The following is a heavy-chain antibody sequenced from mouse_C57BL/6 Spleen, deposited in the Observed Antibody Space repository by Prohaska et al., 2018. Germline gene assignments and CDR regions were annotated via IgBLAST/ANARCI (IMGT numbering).Heavy chain of an antibody. Sequence: QVQLQQPGAELVMPGASVKLSCKASGYTFTSYWMHWVKQRPGQGLEWIGEIDPSDSYTNYNQKFKGKARLTVDKSSSTAYMQLSSLTSEDSAVYYCARGDYYAMDYWGQGTSVTVSS. CDR3: ARGDYYAMDY. V-gene: IGHV1-69*01. CDR2: IDPSDSYT. CDR1: GYTFTSYW. J-gene: IGHJ4*01.